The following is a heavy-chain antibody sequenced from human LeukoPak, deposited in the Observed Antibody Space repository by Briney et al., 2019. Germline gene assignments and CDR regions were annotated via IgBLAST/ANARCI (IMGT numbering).Heavy chain of an antibody. D-gene: IGHD6-19*01. Sequence: ASVKVSCKASGYTFTSYGISWVRQAPGQGLEWMGWISAYNGNTNYAQKLQGRVTMTTHTSTSTAYVELRSLRSDDTAVYYCARVGAVAGILDGNWGQGTLVTVSS. CDR1: GYTFTSYG. CDR2: ISAYNGNT. V-gene: IGHV1-18*01. J-gene: IGHJ4*02. CDR3: ARVGAVAGILDGN.